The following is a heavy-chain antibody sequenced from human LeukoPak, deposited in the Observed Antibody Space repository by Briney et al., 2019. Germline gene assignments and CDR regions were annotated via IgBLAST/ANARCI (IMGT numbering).Heavy chain of an antibody. CDR2: IYHSGST. CDR3: ARRVALATVDY. J-gene: IGHJ4*02. V-gene: IGHV4-30-2*01. CDR1: GGSISSGGYS. Sequence: SETLSLTCAVSGGSISSGGYSWSWIRQPPGKGLEWIGYIYHSGSTYYNPSLKGRVTISVDRSKNQFSLKLSSVTAADTAVYYCARRVALATVDYWGRGTLVTVSS. D-gene: IGHD5-24*01.